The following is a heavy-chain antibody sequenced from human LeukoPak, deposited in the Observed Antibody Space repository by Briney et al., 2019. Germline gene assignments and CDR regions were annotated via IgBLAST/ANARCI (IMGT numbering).Heavy chain of an antibody. D-gene: IGHD3-22*01. CDR3: ARVPLSDPSGHYYAH. J-gene: IGHJ1*01. CDR2: INTGNGNA. V-gene: IGHV1-3*04. CDR1: GYTFTNYG. Sequence: GASVTVSFTTSGYTFTNYGMHWVRQAPRQSPEWMGWINTGNGNAKSSQKFQDRVTLTRDTSATTAYMELNSLSSEDTAVYYCARVPLSDPSGHYYAHWGQGTLVTVSS.